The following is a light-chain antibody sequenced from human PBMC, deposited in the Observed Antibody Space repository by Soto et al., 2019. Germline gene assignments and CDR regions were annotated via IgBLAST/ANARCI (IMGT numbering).Light chain of an antibody. J-gene: IGKJ5*01. CDR3: QQYNNWPPIN. CDR2: GAS. CDR1: QSVSSD. V-gene: IGKV3D-15*01. Sequence: TQSPATLSVSPGERATLSCRASQSVSSDLAWYQQKPGQAPRLLIYGASTRAAGIAARFSGSGSGTEFTLTISSLQSEDFAVYYCQQYNNWPPINFGQGTRLEIK.